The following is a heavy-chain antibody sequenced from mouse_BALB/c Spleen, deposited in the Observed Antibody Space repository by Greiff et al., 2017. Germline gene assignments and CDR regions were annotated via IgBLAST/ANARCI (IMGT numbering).Heavy chain of an antibody. CDR3: TGCAGYDGYDDYAMDY. D-gene: IGHD2-3*01. J-gene: IGHJ4*01. Sequence: VQLQQSGAELVRPGASVKLSCKASGFTFTSYWINWVKQWPGQGLEWIGDIYPSDSYTNYNQKFKDKATLTVDKSSSTAYMQLSSRTSEDSAVYYCTGCAGYDGYDDYAMDYWGQGTSVTVSS. CDR1: GFTFTSYW. V-gene: IGHV1-69*02. CDR2: IYPSDSYT.